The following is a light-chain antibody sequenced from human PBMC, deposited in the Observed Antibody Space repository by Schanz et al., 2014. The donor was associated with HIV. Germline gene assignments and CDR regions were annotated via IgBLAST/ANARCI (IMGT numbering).Light chain of an antibody. CDR1: SSDVGSYNL. Sequence: QSALTQPASVSGSPGQSITISCTGTSSDVGSYNLVSWCQQHPGKAPKLMIYEGSKRPSGVPDRFSGSKSGNTASLTVSGLQAEDEADYYCSSYEGIHNWVFGGGTKLTVL. CDR2: EGS. V-gene: IGLV2-14*02. J-gene: IGLJ3*02. CDR3: SSYEGIHNWV.